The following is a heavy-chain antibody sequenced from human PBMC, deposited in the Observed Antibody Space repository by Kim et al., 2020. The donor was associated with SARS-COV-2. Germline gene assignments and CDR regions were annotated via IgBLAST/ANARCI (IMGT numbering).Heavy chain of an antibody. D-gene: IGHD1-1*01. CDR1: GVSITSDIYY. CDR3: ARRRVGTVDDD. CDR2: VSHTGSA. Sequence: SETLSLTCTVSGVSITSDIYYWGWTRQPPGGGLEWVGSVSHTGSAYYISSLKGRVTISADTSKNQFSLNVFSVTAADTAVYYCARRRVGTVDDDWGQGIL. J-gene: IGHJ4*02. V-gene: IGHV4-39*01.